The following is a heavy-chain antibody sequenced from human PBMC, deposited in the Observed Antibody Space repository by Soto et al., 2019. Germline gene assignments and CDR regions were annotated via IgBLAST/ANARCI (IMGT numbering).Heavy chain of an antibody. CDR2: IWYDGSNK. CDR3: ARDLGDYGNHDYYYYGMDV. J-gene: IGHJ6*02. D-gene: IGHD4-4*01. Sequence: GGSLRLSCAASGFTFSSYGMHWVRQAPGKGLEWVAVIWYDGSNKYYADSVKGRFTISRDNSKNTLYLQMNSLRAEDTAVYYCARDLGDYGNHDYYYYGMDVWGQGTTVTVSS. CDR1: GFTFSSYG. V-gene: IGHV3-33*01.